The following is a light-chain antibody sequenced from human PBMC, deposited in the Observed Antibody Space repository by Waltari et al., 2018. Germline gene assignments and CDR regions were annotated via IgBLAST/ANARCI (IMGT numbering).Light chain of an antibody. V-gene: IGKV4-1*01. CDR2: WAS. Sequence: DIVMTQSPDSLAVSLGERATFHCKSSQTVLSSSNNKNYLAWYQQKPGHPPKLLIYWASTRESGVPDRFSGSGSGTDFTLTISSLQAEDVAVYYCQQYYSAPFTFGGGTKVEIK. CDR3: QQYYSAPFT. J-gene: IGKJ4*01. CDR1: QTVLSSSNNKNY.